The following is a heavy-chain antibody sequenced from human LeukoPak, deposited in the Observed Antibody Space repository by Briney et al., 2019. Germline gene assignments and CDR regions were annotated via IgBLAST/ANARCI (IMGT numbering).Heavy chain of an antibody. Sequence: GGPLRLSCAASGFTFSSYSMNWVRQAPGKGLEWVSSISSSSSYIYYADSVKGRFTISRDNAKNSLYLQMNSLRAEDTAVYYCARLGYCSGGSCYENEYYYYYGMDVWGQGTTVTVSS. J-gene: IGHJ6*02. V-gene: IGHV3-21*01. CDR3: ARLGYCSGGSCYENEYYYYYGMDV. D-gene: IGHD2-15*01. CDR1: GFTFSSYS. CDR2: ISSSSSYI.